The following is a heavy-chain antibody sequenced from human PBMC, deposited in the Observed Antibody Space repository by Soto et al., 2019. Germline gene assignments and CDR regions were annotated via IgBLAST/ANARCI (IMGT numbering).Heavy chain of an antibody. CDR2: ISGSGGTTYT. J-gene: IGHJ4*02. CDR1: GFTFNSYV. D-gene: IGHD4-17*01. Sequence: EVQLLESGGGLVQPGGSLRLSCAAPGFTFNSYVMSWVRQAPGKGLEWVSAISGSGGTTYTYYADSVKGRFTISRDNSQNTLYLHMNSLRVEDTAVYYCAKGRDYGGNYRDYWGQGTLVSVSS. V-gene: IGHV3-23*01. CDR3: AKGRDYGGNYRDY.